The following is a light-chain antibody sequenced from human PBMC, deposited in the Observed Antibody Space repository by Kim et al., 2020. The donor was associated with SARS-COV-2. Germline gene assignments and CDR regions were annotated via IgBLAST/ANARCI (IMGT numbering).Light chain of an antibody. CDR2: QDN. V-gene: IGLV3-1*01. J-gene: IGLJ1*01. CDR3: QAWDGSTHNYV. Sequence: PGQTARITCSGYKFGDKDVYWYQQQPGQAPGVVIYQDNQRPSGIPDRFSGSNSGNTATLAISGPQAMDEADYYCQAWDGSTHNYVFGAGTKVTVL. CDR1: KFGDKD.